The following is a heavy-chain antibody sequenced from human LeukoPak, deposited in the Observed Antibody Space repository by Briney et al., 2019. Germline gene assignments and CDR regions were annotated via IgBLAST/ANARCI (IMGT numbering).Heavy chain of an antibody. CDR3: ARTYYYASGSYWP. Sequence: GGSLRLSCAASGFTFSDYAMHWVRQAPGKGLEWVANIKQDGSEKYYVDSVKGRFTISRDNAKNSLYLQMSSLRAEDTAVYYCARTYYYASGSYWPWGQGTLVTVSS. CDR2: IKQDGSEK. D-gene: IGHD3-10*01. J-gene: IGHJ4*02. V-gene: IGHV3-7*03. CDR1: GFTFSDYA.